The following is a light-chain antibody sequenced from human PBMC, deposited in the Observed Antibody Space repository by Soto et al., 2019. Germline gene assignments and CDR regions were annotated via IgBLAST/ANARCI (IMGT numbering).Light chain of an antibody. CDR1: SSNIGSNP. CDR2: SNN. Sequence: QSVLTQPPSASGTPGQRVTISCSGSSSNIGSNPVNWYQQLPGTAPKLLIYSNNQRPSGVPDRFSGSKSGTSASLAINGLQSEDEADYYCAAWDDSLIGVFGGGTKLTVL. V-gene: IGLV1-44*01. CDR3: AAWDDSLIGV. J-gene: IGLJ3*02.